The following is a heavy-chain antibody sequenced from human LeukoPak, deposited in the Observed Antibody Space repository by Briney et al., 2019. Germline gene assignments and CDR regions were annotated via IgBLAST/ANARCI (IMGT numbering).Heavy chain of an antibody. D-gene: IGHD3-22*01. Sequence: GGSLRLSCAASGFTFSSYSMNWVRQAPGKGLEWVSYISSSSSTIYYADSVKGRFTISRDNAKNSLYLQMNSLRAEDTAVYCCVRRPYDSSGHQGYYFDYWGQGTLVTVSS. V-gene: IGHV3-48*01. J-gene: IGHJ4*02. CDR2: ISSSSSTI. CDR3: VRRPYDSSGHQGYYFDY. CDR1: GFTFSSYS.